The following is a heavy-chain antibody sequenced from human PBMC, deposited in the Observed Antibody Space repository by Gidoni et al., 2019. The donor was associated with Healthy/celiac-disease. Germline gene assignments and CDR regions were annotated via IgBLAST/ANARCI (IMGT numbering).Heavy chain of an antibody. CDR3: ARGRVTAYYYYYYMDV. J-gene: IGHJ6*03. CDR2: INHSGST. CDR1: GGSFSGYY. Sequence: QVQLQQWGAGLLKPSETLSLTCAVYGGSFSGYYWSWTRQPPGKGLEWIGEINHSGSTNYNPSLKSRVTISVDTSKNQFSLKLSSVTAADTAVYYCARGRVTAYYYYYYMDVWGKGTTVTVSS. V-gene: IGHV4-34*01.